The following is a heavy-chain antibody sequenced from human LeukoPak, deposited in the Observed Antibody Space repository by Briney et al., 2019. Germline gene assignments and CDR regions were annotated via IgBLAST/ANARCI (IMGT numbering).Heavy chain of an antibody. J-gene: IGHJ4*02. CDR3: ARDSGYCSGGYCYTPRFFDS. D-gene: IGHD2-15*01. V-gene: IGHV3-30*04. Sequence: GGSLRLSCAASGFTFSNYAMHWVRQAPGKGLEWVAVISYDGSMKYYADSVKGRFTISRDTSRNTLYLQMNNLRAEDTALYFCARDSGYCSGGYCYTPRFFDSWDQGTLVTVSS. CDR1: GFTFSNYA. CDR2: ISYDGSMK.